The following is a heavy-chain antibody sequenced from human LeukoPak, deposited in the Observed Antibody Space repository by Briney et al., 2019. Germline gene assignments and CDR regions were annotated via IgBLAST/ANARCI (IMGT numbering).Heavy chain of an antibody. D-gene: IGHD6-19*01. CDR2: ISSSSYI. J-gene: IGHJ4*02. V-gene: IGHV3-21*01. CDR3: ARVRAVAGTFDY. CDR1: GFTFSSYS. Sequence: PGGSLRLSCAASGFTFSSYSMNWVRQAPGKGLEWVSSISSSSYIYYADSVKGRFTISRDNAKNSLYLQMNSLRAEDTAVYYCARVRAVAGTFDYWGQGTLVTVSS.